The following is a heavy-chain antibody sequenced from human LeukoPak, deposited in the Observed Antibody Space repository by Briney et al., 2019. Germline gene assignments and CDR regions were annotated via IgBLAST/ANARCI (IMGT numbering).Heavy chain of an antibody. Sequence: LKPSETLSLTCAVYGASFSGYYWNWIRQPPEKGLEWIGESNQSGSINYNPSLKSRVTMSVDTSKNQFSLKLSSVTAADTAVYYCARAGLANWNQYYFDYWGQGTLVTVSS. D-gene: IGHD1-1*01. J-gene: IGHJ4*02. CDR3: ARAGLANWNQYYFDY. CDR1: GASFSGYY. CDR2: SNQSGSI. V-gene: IGHV4-34*01.